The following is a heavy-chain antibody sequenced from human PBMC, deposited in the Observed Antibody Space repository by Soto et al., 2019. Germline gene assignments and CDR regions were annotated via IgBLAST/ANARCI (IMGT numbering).Heavy chain of an antibody. CDR2: IIPIFGTA. V-gene: IGHV1-69*01. CDR1: GGTFSSYA. D-gene: IGHD2-15*01. CDR3: ASALCSGGSCLYYYYYYGMDV. Sequence: QVQLVQSGAEVKKPGSSVKVSCKASGGTFSSYAISWVRQAPGQGLEWMGGIIPIFGTANYAQKFQGRVTITADESTSTAHMELSSLRSEDTAVYYCASALCSGGSCLYYYYYYGMDVWGQGTTVTVSS. J-gene: IGHJ6*02.